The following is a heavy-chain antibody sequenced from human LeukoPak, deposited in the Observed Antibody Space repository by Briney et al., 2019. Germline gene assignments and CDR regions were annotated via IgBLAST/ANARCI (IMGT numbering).Heavy chain of an antibody. V-gene: IGHV1-69*13. CDR1: GYTFTGYY. J-gene: IGHJ4*02. CDR3: ARVDIVLMVYEY. Sequence: SVKVSCKASGYTFTGYYVHWVRQAPGQGLEWMGGIIPIFGTANYAQKFQGRVTITADESTSTAYMELSSLRSEDTAVYYCARVDIVLMVYEYWGQGTLVTVSS. D-gene: IGHD2-8*01. CDR2: IIPIFGTA.